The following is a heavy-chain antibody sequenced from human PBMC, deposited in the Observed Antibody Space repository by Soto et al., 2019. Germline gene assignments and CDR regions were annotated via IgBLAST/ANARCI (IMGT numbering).Heavy chain of an antibody. D-gene: IGHD3-10*01. J-gene: IGHJ3*02. CDR1: GGSISSYY. Sequence: SETLSLTCTVSGGSISSYYWSWIRQPPGKGLEWIGYIYYSGSTNYNPSLKSRVTISVDTSKNQFSLKLSSVTAADTAVYYCAREVDYYGSGSYSDDAFDIWGQGTMVTVSS. CDR3: AREVDYYGSGSYSDDAFDI. V-gene: IGHV4-59*08. CDR2: IYYSGST.